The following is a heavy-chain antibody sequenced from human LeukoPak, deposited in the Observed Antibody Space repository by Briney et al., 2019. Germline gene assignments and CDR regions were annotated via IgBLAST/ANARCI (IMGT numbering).Heavy chain of an antibody. Sequence: GGSLRLSCAVSGFTFSSYWMSWVRQAPGKGLEWVANIQQDGTERYYVDSVKGRFTISRDNAKNSLYLQMNSLRAEDTAVYYCARDKVVGASYFDYWGQGTLVTVSS. CDR3: ARDKVVGASYFDY. J-gene: IGHJ4*02. CDR2: IQQDGTER. CDR1: GFTFSSYW. V-gene: IGHV3-7*01. D-gene: IGHD1-26*01.